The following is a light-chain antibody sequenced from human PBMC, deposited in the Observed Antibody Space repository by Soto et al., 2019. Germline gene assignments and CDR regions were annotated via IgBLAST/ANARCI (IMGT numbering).Light chain of an antibody. J-gene: IGKJ1*01. Sequence: IVLTQSPGTLSLSPGERATLSCRASQSVSSSYLAWYQQKPGQAPRLLIYDASYRATGIPARFSGSGSETDFTLTISSLQPEDFATYYCQQSYSTPWTFGQGTKVDIK. V-gene: IGKV3D-20*02. CDR2: DAS. CDR3: QQSYSTPWT. CDR1: QSVSSSY.